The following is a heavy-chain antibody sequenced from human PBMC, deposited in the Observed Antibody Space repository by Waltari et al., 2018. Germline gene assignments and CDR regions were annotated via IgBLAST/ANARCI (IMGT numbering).Heavy chain of an antibody. CDR1: GFTFASSE. Sequence: EVQLLASGGGLLQPGCSLILFCAASGFTFASSEVTWLRQAPGKGLEWVSYIGRSGDIMFFADSVRGRFTISRDNAKNSLYLQMNSLRVEDTAVYYCAREQFYNSGIQGSAFDYWGQGTLVTVSS. V-gene: IGHV3-48*03. J-gene: IGHJ4*02. D-gene: IGHD3-10*01. CDR2: IGRSGDIM. CDR3: AREQFYNSGIQGSAFDY.